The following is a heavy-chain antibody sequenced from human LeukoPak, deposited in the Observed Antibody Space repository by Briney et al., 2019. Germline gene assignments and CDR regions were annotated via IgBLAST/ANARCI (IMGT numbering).Heavy chain of an antibody. J-gene: IGHJ6*03. V-gene: IGHV3-21*01. CDR3: ARDLTDPPYYYYIDV. CDR2: ISSSGYSI. CDR1: GFTFSNFN. Sequence: PGGSLRLPCAASGFTFSNFNMNWVRQAPGKGLEWVSCISSSGYSIYYADSVKGRFTISRDNAKNSLYLQMNSLRAEDTAVYYCARDLTDPPYYYYIDVWGKGTTVTISS.